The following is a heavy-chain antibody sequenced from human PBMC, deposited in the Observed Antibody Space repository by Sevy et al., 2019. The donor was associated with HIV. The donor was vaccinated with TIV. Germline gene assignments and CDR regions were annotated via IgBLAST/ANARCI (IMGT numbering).Heavy chain of an antibody. D-gene: IGHD3-22*01. CDR2: IYTTGST. J-gene: IGHJ3*01. Sequence: SETLSLTCTVSGGSISSYYWSWIRQPAGKGLEWIGRIYTTGSTNYNPSLKSRVTMSVDTSKNQFSLKLSSVTAADTAVYYCARDLSSFDYYDSSGYGSQRAFDFWGQGTMVTVSS. V-gene: IGHV4-4*07. CDR1: GGSISSYY. CDR3: ARDLSSFDYYDSSGYGSQRAFDF.